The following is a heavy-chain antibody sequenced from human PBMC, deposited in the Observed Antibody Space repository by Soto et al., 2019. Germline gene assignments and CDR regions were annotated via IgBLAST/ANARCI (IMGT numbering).Heavy chain of an antibody. CDR3: ARVSNPSMVRGVIGWFDP. J-gene: IGHJ5*02. D-gene: IGHD3-10*01. Sequence: GGSLRLSCAASGFTFSSYWMHWVRQAPGKGLVWVSRINSDGSSTSYADSVKGRFTISRDNAKNTLYLQMNSLRAEDTAVYYCARVSNPSMVRGVIGWFDPWGQGTLVTVSS. V-gene: IGHV3-74*01. CDR2: INSDGSST. CDR1: GFTFSSYW.